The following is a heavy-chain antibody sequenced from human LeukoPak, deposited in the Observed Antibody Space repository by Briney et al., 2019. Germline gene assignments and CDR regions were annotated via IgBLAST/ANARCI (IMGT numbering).Heavy chain of an antibody. Sequence: ASVKVSCKASGYSFTTHYMHWVRQAPGQGLEWMGLINPSGGSTSYAQMFQGRVTMTRDTSTSTVYMELSSLRSDDTAVYYCARGYSYGYHDASDIWGQGTMVTVS. CDR3: ARGYSYGYHDASDI. D-gene: IGHD5-18*01. CDR2: INPSGGST. CDR1: GYSFTTHY. J-gene: IGHJ3*02. V-gene: IGHV1-46*03.